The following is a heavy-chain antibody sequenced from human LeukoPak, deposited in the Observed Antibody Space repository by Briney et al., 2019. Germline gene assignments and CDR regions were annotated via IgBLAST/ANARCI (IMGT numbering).Heavy chain of an antibody. V-gene: IGHV4-34*01. D-gene: IGHD1-26*01. CDR1: GGSFSGYY. CDR2: INHSGST. CDR3: ARAVGAGRGGFDI. J-gene: IGHJ3*02. Sequence: PSETLSLTCAVYGGSFSGYYWSWIRQPPGKGLEWIGEINHSGSTNYNPSLKSRVTISVDTSKNQFSLKLSSVTAADTAVYYCARAVGAGRGGFDIWGQGTMVTVSS.